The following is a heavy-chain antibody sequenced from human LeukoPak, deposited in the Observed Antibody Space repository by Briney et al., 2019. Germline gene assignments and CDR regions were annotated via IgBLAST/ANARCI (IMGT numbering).Heavy chain of an antibody. CDR2: ISYDGSNK. CDR3: ARTITFGGAPLDY. CDR1: GFTFSSYA. D-gene: IGHD3-16*01. V-gene: IGHV3-30-3*01. J-gene: IGHJ4*02. Sequence: GGSLRLSCAASGFTFSSYAMHWVRQAPGKGLEWVAVISYDGSNKYYADSVKGRFTISRDNSKNTLYLQMNSLRAEDTAVYYCARTITFGGAPLDYWGQGTLVTVSS.